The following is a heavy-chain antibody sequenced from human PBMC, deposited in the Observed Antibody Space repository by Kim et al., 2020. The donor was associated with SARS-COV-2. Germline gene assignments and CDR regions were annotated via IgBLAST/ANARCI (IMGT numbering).Heavy chain of an antibody. CDR2: IRSKANSYAT. CDR3: TRIDRYSIDY. Sequence: GGSLRLSCAASGFTFSGSAMHWVRQASGKGLEWVGRIRSKANSYATAYAASVKGRFTISRDDSKNTAYLQMNSLKTEDTAVYYCTRIDRYSIDYWGQGTLVTVSS. CDR1: GFTFSGSA. J-gene: IGHJ4*02. D-gene: IGHD2-21*01. V-gene: IGHV3-73*01.